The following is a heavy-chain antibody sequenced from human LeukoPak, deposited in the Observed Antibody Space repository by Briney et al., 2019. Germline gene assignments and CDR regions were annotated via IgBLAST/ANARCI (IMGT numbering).Heavy chain of an antibody. CDR2: INPNSGGT. CDR3: ARDIGLTPEPIDY. CDR1: GYTFTGYY. D-gene: IGHD1-14*01. Sequence: GASVKVSCKASGYTFTGYYMHWVRQAPGQGLEWMGWINPNSGGTNYAQKFQGRVTMTRDTSISTAYMELSRLRSDDTAVYYCARDIGLTPEPIDYWGQGTLVTVSS. V-gene: IGHV1-2*02. J-gene: IGHJ4*02.